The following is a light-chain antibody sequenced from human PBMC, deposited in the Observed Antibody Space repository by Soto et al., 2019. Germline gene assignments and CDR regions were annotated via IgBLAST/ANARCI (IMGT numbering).Light chain of an antibody. V-gene: IGKV1-39*01. CDR1: QSINIY. J-gene: IGKJ2*01. Sequence: IQMTQSPSSLAASVGDRVTVTGRASQSINIYLNWYQQKPGKAPTLLIYGASSLQSGGPSWFTGVGSRTDFTRTISSLQPEGFATDCCQQSYRSPYTFGQGTKLEIK. CDR2: GAS. CDR3: QQSYRSPYT.